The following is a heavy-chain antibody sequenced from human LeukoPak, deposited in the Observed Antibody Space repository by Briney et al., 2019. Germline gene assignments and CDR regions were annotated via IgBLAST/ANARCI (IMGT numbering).Heavy chain of an antibody. Sequence: SETLSLTCAVSGYSISSGYYWGWIRQPPGKGLEWIGSIYHSGSTYYNPSLKSRVTISVDTSKSQFSLKLSSVTAADTAVYYCARVELWFDGNWFDPWGQGTLVTVSS. V-gene: IGHV4-38-2*01. CDR1: GYSISSGYY. CDR2: IYHSGST. D-gene: IGHD3-10*01. CDR3: ARVELWFDGNWFDP. J-gene: IGHJ5*02.